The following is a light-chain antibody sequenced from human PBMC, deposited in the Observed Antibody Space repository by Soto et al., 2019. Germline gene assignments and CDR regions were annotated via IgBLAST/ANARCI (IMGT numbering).Light chain of an antibody. CDR3: QQYNSYST. J-gene: IGKJ1*01. V-gene: IGKV1-5*01. CDR1: QSISTW. Sequence: DIQMTPSPSTLSASVGDRVTITCRASQSISTWLAWYQQTPGKAPKLLIYDASSLESGVPSRFSVSGSGTEFTLTISSLQPEDFASYYCQQYNSYSTFGQGTKVDIK. CDR2: DAS.